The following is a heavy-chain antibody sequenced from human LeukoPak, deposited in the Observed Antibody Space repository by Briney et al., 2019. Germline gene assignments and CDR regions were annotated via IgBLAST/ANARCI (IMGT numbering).Heavy chain of an antibody. J-gene: IGHJ6*03. D-gene: IGHD3-22*01. CDR3: ECPDYYESVGQEDGYDYYMDI. Sequence: HPGGSLRLSCAASGLTFSIYWMTWVRQAPGKGLEWVAYIRQDGSTKYYADSVKGRFTVSRDNSKNTLYLQMRSLRPEDTAVYFCECPDYYESVGQEDGYDYYMDIWGKGTTVIVSS. CDR2: IRQDGSTK. CDR1: GLTFSIYW. V-gene: IGHV3-7*01.